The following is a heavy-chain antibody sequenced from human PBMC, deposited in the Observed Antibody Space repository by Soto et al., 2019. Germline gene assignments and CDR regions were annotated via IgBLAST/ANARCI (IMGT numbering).Heavy chain of an antibody. CDR1: GFTFSYYW. Sequence: GGSLRLSCATSGFTFSYYWMSWVRQAPGKGLEWLANIKEAGSEKYYVDSVKGRFTISRDNAKKSLYLQMDNLRGEDTAVYYCARGGADWQQRAQLGYDYWGQGTLVTVSS. V-gene: IGHV3-7*02. CDR3: ARGGADWQQRAQLGYDY. D-gene: IGHD6-13*01. J-gene: IGHJ4*02. CDR2: IKEAGSEK.